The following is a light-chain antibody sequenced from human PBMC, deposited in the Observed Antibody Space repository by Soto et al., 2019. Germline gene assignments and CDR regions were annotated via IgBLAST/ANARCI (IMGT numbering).Light chain of an antibody. CDR3: QHLNSYPFT. V-gene: IGKV1-9*01. Sequence: IQLTQSPSSLSASVGDRVTITCRASQGVSSSLAWYQQVPGKAPKLLIYAASTLQSGVPSRFSVTGSGTDFTLTISSLQPEDFATYYCQHLNSYPFTFGQGTRLEIK. J-gene: IGKJ5*01. CDR2: AAS. CDR1: QGVSSS.